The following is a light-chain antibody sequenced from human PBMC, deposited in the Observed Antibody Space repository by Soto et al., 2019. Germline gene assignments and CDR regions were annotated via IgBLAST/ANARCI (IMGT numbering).Light chain of an antibody. CDR2: DAS. Sequence: DIQMTQSPSTLSASVGDRVTITCRASQSISSWLAWYQQKPGKAPKLLIYDASSLESGVPSRFSGSASGTDFTLTVDSLQPEDSATYYCQQSYSAPWTFGQGTKVDNK. CDR3: QQSYSAPWT. J-gene: IGKJ1*01. CDR1: QSISSW. V-gene: IGKV1-5*01.